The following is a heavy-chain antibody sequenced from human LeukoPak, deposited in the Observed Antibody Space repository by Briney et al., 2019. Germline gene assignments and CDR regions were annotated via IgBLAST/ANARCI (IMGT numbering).Heavy chain of an antibody. D-gene: IGHD3-22*01. Sequence: GGSLRLSCAASGFTFDDYAMHWVRQAPGKGLEWVAFIRYDGSNKYYADSVKGRLTISRDNSKNTLYLQMNSLRAEDTAVYYCAKDRAYDSSGYWRGYFDYWGQGTLVTVSS. J-gene: IGHJ4*02. CDR2: IRYDGSNK. CDR1: GFTFDDYA. CDR3: AKDRAYDSSGYWRGYFDY. V-gene: IGHV3-30*02.